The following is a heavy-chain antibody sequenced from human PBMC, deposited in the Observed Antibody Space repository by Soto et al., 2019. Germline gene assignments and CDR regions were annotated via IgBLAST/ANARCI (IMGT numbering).Heavy chain of an antibody. CDR3: AKRPGIAAAGTGAFDI. V-gene: IGHV3-23*01. CDR1: GFNIRSYA. D-gene: IGHD6-13*01. CDR2: ISGSGGST. Sequence: GVSPVLSGAASGFNIRSYAMSWVRQDPGKGLEWVSAISGSGGSTYYAGSVKGRFTSSRDNSKNTLYLQMNSLRAEDTAVYYCAKRPGIAAAGTGAFDIWGQGTMVTVSS. J-gene: IGHJ3*02.